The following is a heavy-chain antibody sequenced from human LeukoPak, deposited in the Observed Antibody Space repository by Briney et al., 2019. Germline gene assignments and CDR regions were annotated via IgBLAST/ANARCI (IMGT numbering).Heavy chain of an antibody. V-gene: IGHV1-2*02. Sequence: ASVKVSCKASGYTFTSYAMNWVRQAPGQGLEWMGWMNPNSGNTNYAQKFQGRVTMTRDTSISTAYMELSRLRSDDTAVYYCARELRMKPSWFDPWGQGTLATVSS. D-gene: IGHD1-14*01. CDR3: ARELRMKPSWFDP. J-gene: IGHJ5*02. CDR1: GYTFTSYA. CDR2: MNPNSGNT.